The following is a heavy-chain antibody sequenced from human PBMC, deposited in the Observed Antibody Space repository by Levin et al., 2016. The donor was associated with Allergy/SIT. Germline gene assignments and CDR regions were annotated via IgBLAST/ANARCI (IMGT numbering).Heavy chain of an antibody. V-gene: IGHV4-59*01. CDR2: IYYDGST. D-gene: IGHD6-25*01. Sequence: SETLSLTCTVSGDSISDFFWTWIRQPPGKGLDWIGYIYYDGSTKYNPSLKSRVTISRDTSENRISLRLASVTAADTAVYYCAREGLGQRPLDYWGQGTLVSVSS. J-gene: IGHJ4*02. CDR3: AREGLGQRPLDY. CDR1: GDSISDFF.